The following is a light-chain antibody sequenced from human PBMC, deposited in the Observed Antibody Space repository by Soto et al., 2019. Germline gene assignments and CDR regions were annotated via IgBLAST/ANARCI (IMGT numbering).Light chain of an antibody. CDR2: AAS. CDR3: LQDYNYPRT. J-gene: IGKJ1*01. Sequence: DIQMTQSPSSLSASVGDRVTITCRASQSISSYLNWYQQKPGKAPKLLIYAASSLQSGVPSRFSGSGSGTDFTLTISSLQPEDFASYFCLQDYNYPRTFGQRTKVDIK. CDR1: QSISSY. V-gene: IGKV1-39*01.